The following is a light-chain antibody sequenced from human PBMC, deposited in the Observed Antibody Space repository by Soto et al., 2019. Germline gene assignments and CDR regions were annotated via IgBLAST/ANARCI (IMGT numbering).Light chain of an antibody. V-gene: IGLV7-46*01. CDR3: MLSYSTVRV. Sequence: QAVVTQESSLTVSPGGTGTLTCGSITGPVTSAHYPYWFQQKPGQAPRTLIYDSSNKHSWTPARFACALFGGKAALTLSGAQPEDEAAYFCMLSYSTVRVFGGGTKLTVL. J-gene: IGLJ2*01. CDR1: TGPVTSAHY. CDR2: DSS.